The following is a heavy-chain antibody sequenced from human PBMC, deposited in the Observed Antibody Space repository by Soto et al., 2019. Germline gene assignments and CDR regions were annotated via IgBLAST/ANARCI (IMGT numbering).Heavy chain of an antibody. CDR2: IYYSGST. D-gene: IGHD2-15*01. Sequence: SETLSLTCTVSGGSISSYYWSWIRQPPGKGLEWIGYIYYSGSTNYNPSLKSRVTISVDTSKNQFSLKLSSVTAADTAVYYCARHGYCSGGSCYAGAFDIWGQGTMVTVSS. V-gene: IGHV4-59*08. CDR3: ARHGYCSGGSCYAGAFDI. J-gene: IGHJ3*02. CDR1: GGSISSYY.